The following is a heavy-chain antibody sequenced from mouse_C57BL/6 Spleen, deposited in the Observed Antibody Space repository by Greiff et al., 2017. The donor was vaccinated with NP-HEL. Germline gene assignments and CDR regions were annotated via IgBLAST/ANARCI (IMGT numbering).Heavy chain of an antibody. CDR1: GYTFTSYT. J-gene: IGHJ2*01. CDR2: INPSSGYT. V-gene: IGHV1-4*01. Sequence: VQLQQSGAELARPGASVKMSCKASGYTFTSYTMHWVKQRPGQGLEWIGYINPSSGYTKYNQKFKDKATLTADKSSSTAYMQLSSLTSEDSAVYYCARFELGRRFDDWGQGTTLTVSS. CDR3: ARFELGRRFDD. D-gene: IGHD4-1*01.